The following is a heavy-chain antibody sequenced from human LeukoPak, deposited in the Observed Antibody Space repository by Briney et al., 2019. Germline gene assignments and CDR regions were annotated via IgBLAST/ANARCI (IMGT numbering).Heavy chain of an antibody. CDR3: ARRSTLYGSGRFYFDY. J-gene: IGHJ4*02. CDR2: ISAHDGTR. V-gene: IGHV1-18*01. Sequence: ASVKVSCKASGYTFTNYGITWVRQAPGQGLEWMGWISAHDGTRNYALKHEDRVTMTTDTSTSTAYMELRGLRSDDTAVYYCARRSTLYGSGRFYFDYWGQGTLVTVSS. CDR1: GYTFTNYG. D-gene: IGHD2/OR15-2a*01.